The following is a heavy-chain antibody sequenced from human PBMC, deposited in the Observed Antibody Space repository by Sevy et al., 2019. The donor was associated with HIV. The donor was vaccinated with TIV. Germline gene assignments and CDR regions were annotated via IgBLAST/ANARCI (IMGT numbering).Heavy chain of an antibody. CDR3: AKAPSSGWTREYYFDY. CDR2: IRWNRGSI. D-gene: IGHD6-19*01. V-gene: IGHV3-9*01. CDR1: GFTFDDYA. Sequence: GGSLRLSCAASGFTFDDYAMHWVRQAPRKGLEWVSGIRWNRGSIGYADSVKGRFTISRDNAKNSLYLQMNSLRAEDTALYYCAKAPSSGWTREYYFDYWGQGTLVTVSS. J-gene: IGHJ4*02.